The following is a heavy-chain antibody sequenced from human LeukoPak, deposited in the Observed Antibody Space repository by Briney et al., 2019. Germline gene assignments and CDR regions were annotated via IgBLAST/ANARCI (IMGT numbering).Heavy chain of an antibody. V-gene: IGHV4-34*01. CDR3: ASRIAVAGTIDP. J-gene: IGHJ5*02. D-gene: IGHD6-19*01. Sequence: SETLSLARAVYGRSFSGYYWSWIRQPPGKGLEWIGEINHSGSTNYNPSLKSRVTISVDTSKNQFSLKLSSVTAADTAVYYCASRIAVAGTIDPWGQGTLVTVSS. CDR2: INHSGST. CDR1: GRSFSGYY.